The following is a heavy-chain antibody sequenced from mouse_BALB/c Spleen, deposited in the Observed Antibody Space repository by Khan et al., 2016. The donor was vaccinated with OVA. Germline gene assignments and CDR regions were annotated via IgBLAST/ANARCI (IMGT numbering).Heavy chain of an antibody. J-gene: IGHJ3*01. CDR1: GFTFSTYG. CDR2: ISTGGHYT. V-gene: IGHV5-6*01. Sequence: EVELVESGGDLVEPGGSLKLSCAASGFTFSTYGMSWVRQTPDKRLEWVPTISTGGHYTYYPDSVRGRFTISRDNAKNTLYLQMTSLKSEDTAMFYCARLAYYYDSEGFAYWGQGTLVTVSA. CDR3: ARLAYYYDSEGFAY. D-gene: IGHD1-1*01.